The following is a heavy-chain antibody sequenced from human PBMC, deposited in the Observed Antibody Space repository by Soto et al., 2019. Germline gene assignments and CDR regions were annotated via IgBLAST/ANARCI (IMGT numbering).Heavy chain of an antibody. CDR2: ISSSGDRT. Sequence: QVQLVESGGGLVKPGGSLRLSCAASGFTFSDYFMSWTRQTPGKGLEWVSYISSSGDRTYYADSVKGRFSISRDNAKSTLYLRMNSRRAEDAAVYYCARGAWFDPWGQGTLVTVSS. CDR3: ARGAWFDP. V-gene: IGHV3-11*01. CDR1: GFTFSDYF. J-gene: IGHJ5*02.